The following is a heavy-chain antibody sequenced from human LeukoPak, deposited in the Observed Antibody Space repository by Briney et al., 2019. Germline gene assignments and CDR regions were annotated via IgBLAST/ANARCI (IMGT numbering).Heavy chain of an antibody. CDR1: GGSFSGYY. Sequence: PSETLSLTCAVYGGSFSGYYWSWIRQPPGKGLEWIGEINHSGSTNYNPSLKSRVTISVDTSKNQFSLKLSSVTAADTAVYYCAREGVYGDYVFDYWGQGTLVTVSS. V-gene: IGHV4-34*01. CDR2: INHSGST. CDR3: AREGVYGDYVFDY. D-gene: IGHD4-17*01. J-gene: IGHJ4*02.